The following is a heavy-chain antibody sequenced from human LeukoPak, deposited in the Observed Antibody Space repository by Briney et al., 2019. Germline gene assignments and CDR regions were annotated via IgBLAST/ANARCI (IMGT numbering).Heavy chain of an antibody. CDR2: INPNSGGT. J-gene: IGHJ4*02. D-gene: IGHD2-2*01. V-gene: IGHV1-2*02. CDR1: GYTFTGYY. Sequence: GASVKVSCKASGYTFTGYYMHWVRQAPGQGLEWMGWINPNSGGTNYVQKFQGRVTMTRDTSISTAYMELSRLRSDDTAVYYCARDDCTRTSCKSFDSWGQGTLVTVSS. CDR3: ARDDCTRTSCKSFDS.